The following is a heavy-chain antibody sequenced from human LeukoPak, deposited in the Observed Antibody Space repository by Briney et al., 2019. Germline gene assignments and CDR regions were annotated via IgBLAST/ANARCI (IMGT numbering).Heavy chain of an antibody. CDR3: ARDSDVLRYFDWLLDY. CDR1: GFTFSSYS. V-gene: IGHV3-21*01. Sequence: GGSLRLSCAASGFTFSSYSMNWVRQAPGKGLEWVSSISSSSSYIYYADSVKGRFTISRDNAKNSLYLQMNGLRAEDTAVYYCARDSDVLRYFDWLLDYWGQGTLVTVSS. CDR2: ISSSSSYI. J-gene: IGHJ4*02. D-gene: IGHD3-9*01.